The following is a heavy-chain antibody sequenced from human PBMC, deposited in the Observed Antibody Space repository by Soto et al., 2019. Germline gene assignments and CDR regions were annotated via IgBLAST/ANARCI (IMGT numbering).Heavy chain of an antibody. Sequence: QAQLVESGGGVIQPGRSLRLSCAASGFTFSTYAMHWLRQAPGKGLEWVAVISYDGTNKYYADSVKGRFTISRDNSKNTLYLQMNSLRAEDTAVFYCARDGASYWGQGTPVIVSS. CDR3: ARDGASY. D-gene: IGHD3-16*01. V-gene: IGHV3-30-3*01. CDR1: GFTFSTYA. CDR2: ISYDGTNK. J-gene: IGHJ4*02.